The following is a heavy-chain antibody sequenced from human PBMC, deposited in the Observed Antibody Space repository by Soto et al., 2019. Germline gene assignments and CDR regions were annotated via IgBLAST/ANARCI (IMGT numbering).Heavy chain of an antibody. Sequence: QVQLQESGPGLVKPSETLSLTCTVSGGSISSYYWSWIRQPAGKGLEWIGRIYTSGSTNYNPSLKSRVTMSVDTSKNQFSLKLSSVTAADTAVYYCARERAMIVVGEFDYWGQGTLVTVSS. CDR3: ARERAMIVVGEFDY. D-gene: IGHD3-22*01. CDR1: GGSISSYY. V-gene: IGHV4-4*07. CDR2: IYTSGST. J-gene: IGHJ4*02.